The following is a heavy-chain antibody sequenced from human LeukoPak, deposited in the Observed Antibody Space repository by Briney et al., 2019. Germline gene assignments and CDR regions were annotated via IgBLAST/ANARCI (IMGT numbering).Heavy chain of an antibody. CDR1: GGSISSYY. CDR3: AKNHYDSSGYAWYFDL. CDR2: IYPSGTT. V-gene: IGHV4-4*07. D-gene: IGHD3-22*01. J-gene: IGHJ2*01. Sequence: SETLSHTCTVSGGSISSYYWSWIRQPAGKGLEWIGRIYPSGTTYYNPSLKSRVTMSVNTAKNQFSLKLSSVTAADTAVYYCAKNHYDSSGYAWYFDLWGRGTLVTVSS.